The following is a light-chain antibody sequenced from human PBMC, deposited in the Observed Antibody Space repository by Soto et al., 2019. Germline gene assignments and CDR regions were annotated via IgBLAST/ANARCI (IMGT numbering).Light chain of an antibody. CDR3: PQSYSGPYT. V-gene: IGKV1-39*01. CDR2: AAS. Sequence: DIQMTQSPSSLSASVGDRVTITCRASQTISRFLSWYQKKPGQAPKLLIYAASTLQPGVPSRFGGSGSGTDFTLTIRSLQPEDFPTYYGPQSYSGPYTFGQGTQLEIK. CDR1: QTISRF. J-gene: IGKJ2*01.